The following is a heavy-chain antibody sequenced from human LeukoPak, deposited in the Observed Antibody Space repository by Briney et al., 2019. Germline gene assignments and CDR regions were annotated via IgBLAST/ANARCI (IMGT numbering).Heavy chain of an antibody. CDR1: GYTFTSCD. CDR2: MNPNSGNT. V-gene: IGHV1-8*01. CDR3: TRGSSGRRDY. Sequence: VASVKASCKASGYTFTSCDINWVRQATGQGLEWIGWMNPNSGNTGYGQSFQGRVTMTRDNSISTAYMELSNLRSEDTAIYYCTRGSSGRRDYWGQGTLVTVSS. D-gene: IGHD6-19*01. J-gene: IGHJ4*02.